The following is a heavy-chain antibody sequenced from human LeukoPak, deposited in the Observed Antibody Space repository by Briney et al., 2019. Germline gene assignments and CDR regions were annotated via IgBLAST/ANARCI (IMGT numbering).Heavy chain of an antibody. Sequence: SETLSLTCTVSGGSISSSSYYWGWIRQPPGKGLEWIGSIYYSGSTYYNPSLKSRVTISVGTSKNQFSLKLSSVTAADTAVYYCAGGYKYAYYNYYYMDVWGKGTTVTVSS. J-gene: IGHJ6*03. V-gene: IGHV4-39*07. CDR1: GGSISSSSYY. D-gene: IGHD5-24*01. CDR3: AGGYKYAYYNYYYMDV. CDR2: IYYSGST.